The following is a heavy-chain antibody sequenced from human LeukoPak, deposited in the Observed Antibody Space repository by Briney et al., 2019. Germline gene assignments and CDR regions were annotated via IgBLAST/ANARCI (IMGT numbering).Heavy chain of an antibody. J-gene: IGHJ4*02. CDR3: ARDSCSSTSCSSRAYYVDY. D-gene: IGHD2-2*01. CDR1: GGSFSGYY. Sequence: KPSETLSLTCAVYGGSFSGYYWSWIRQPPGKGLEWIGEINHSGSTNYNPSLKSRVTISVDTSKNQFSLKLSSVTAADTAVYYCARDSCSSTSCSSRAYYVDYWGQGTLVTVSS. V-gene: IGHV4-34*01. CDR2: INHSGST.